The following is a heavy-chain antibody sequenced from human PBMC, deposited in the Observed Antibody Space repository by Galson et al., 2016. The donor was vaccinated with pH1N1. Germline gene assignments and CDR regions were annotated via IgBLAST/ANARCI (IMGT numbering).Heavy chain of an antibody. D-gene: IGHD2-15*01. Sequence: SLRLSCAASGFTVSPNDMSWFRQAPGKGLEWVSVIYSGGNTYYTDSVKGRFTISRDSSKNTLYLQMYSLRPEDTAVYYCARGYPGFSYYGMDVWGQGTTVTVSS. CDR2: IYSGGNT. V-gene: IGHV3-53*01. CDR1: GFTVSPND. CDR3: ARGYPGFSYYGMDV. J-gene: IGHJ6*02.